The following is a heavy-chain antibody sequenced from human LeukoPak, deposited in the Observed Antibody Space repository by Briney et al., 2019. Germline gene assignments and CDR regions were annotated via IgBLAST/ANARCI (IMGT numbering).Heavy chain of an antibody. V-gene: IGHV3-7*01. CDR3: ARDPEDYYDSSAYYDGFDM. Sequence: GGSLRLSCAASGFTFDDYGMSWVRQAPGKGLEWVANIKHDGSVQYCVDSVKGRFTISRDNAKNSLYLQMNSLRAEDTAVYYCARDPEDYYDSSAYYDGFDMWGQGTMVTVSS. CDR2: IKHDGSVQ. D-gene: IGHD3-22*01. CDR1: GFTFDDYG. J-gene: IGHJ3*02.